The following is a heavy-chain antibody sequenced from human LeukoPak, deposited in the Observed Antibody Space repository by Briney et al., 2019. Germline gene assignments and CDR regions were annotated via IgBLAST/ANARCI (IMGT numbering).Heavy chain of an antibody. V-gene: IGHV3-48*01. CDR1: GFTFSSYS. D-gene: IGHD6-19*01. Sequence: PGGSLRLSCAASGFTFSSYSMNWVRQAPGKGLEWVSYISSSSSTIYYADSVKGRFTISRDNAKNSLYLQMNSLRAEDTAVYYCAREEYSSGWYRVDLDYWGQGTLVTVSS. CDR2: ISSSSSTI. CDR3: AREEYSSGWYRVDLDY. J-gene: IGHJ4*02.